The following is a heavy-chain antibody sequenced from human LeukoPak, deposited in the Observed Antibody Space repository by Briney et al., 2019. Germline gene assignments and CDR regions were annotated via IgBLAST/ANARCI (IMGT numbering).Heavy chain of an antibody. Sequence: SVKVSCKASGGTFSSYAISWVRQAPGQGLEWMGRIIPILGIANYAQKFQGRVTIIADKSTSTAYMELSSLRSEDTAVYYCARTGSSGYDLSLESADYWGQGTLVTVSS. V-gene: IGHV1-69*04. CDR1: GGTFSSYA. CDR3: ARTGSSGYDLSLESADY. CDR2: IIPILGIA. D-gene: IGHD5-12*01. J-gene: IGHJ4*02.